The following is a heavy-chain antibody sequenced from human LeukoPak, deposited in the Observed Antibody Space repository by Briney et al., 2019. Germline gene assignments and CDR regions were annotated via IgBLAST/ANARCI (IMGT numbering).Heavy chain of an antibody. CDR1: GGTFSSYA. V-gene: IGHV1-69*13. CDR2: IIPIFGTA. J-gene: IGHJ6*02. Sequence: ASVKVSCKASGGTFSSYAISWVRQAPGQGLEWMGGIIPIFGTANYAQKFQGRVTITAYEATITAYMELSSLRSADTAVYYCARDPGYSYGYIYYYYGMDVWGQGTTVTVSS. D-gene: IGHD5-18*01. CDR3: ARDPGYSYGYIYYYYGMDV.